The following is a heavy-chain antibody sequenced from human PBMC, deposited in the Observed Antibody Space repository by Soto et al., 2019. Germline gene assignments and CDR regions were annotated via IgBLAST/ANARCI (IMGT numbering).Heavy chain of an antibody. CDR2: IVVGTGNT. D-gene: IGHD1-1*01. CDR1: GCTFTSSA. Sequence: SVKVSCKASGCTFTSSAVQWVRQARGQRLEWIGWIVVGTGNTNYAQKFQERVTITRDMSTSTAYMELSSLRSEDTAVYYCAADMNDGGYYYDMDVSGKGSAVT. J-gene: IGHJ6*04. V-gene: IGHV1-58*01. CDR3: AADMNDGGYYYDMDV.